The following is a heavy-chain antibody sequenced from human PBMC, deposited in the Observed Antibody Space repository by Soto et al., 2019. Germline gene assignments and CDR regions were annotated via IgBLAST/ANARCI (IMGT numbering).Heavy chain of an antibody. J-gene: IGHJ4*02. D-gene: IGHD2-15*01. CDR3: ARTYGSGGSCYYFHY. CDR2: MNPNSGDT. V-gene: IGHV1-8*01. Sequence: QVQLVQSGAEVKKRGASVKVSCKASGYTFPRNDINWVRHATGQGLEWMGWMNPNSGDTGYAQKSQGSVTMTRDTSTCTAYMELTSLRSEDTAVYFCARTYGSGGSCYYFHYWGQGSLVAVSS. CDR1: GYTFPRND.